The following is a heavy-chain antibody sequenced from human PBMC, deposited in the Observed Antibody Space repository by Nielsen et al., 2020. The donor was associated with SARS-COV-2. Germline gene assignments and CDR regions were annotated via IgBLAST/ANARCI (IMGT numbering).Heavy chain of an antibody. D-gene: IGHD5-12*01. J-gene: IGHJ4*02. CDR3: ARPRGYSGYDPFDY. CDR2: IYHSGST. Sequence: SETLSLTCAVYGGSFSGYYWSWIRQPPGKGLEWIGEIYHSGSTNYNPSLKSRVTISVDTSKNQFSLRLRSVTAADTAVYYCARPRGYSGYDPFDYWGQGTLVTVSS. V-gene: IGHV4-34*01. CDR1: GGSFSGYY.